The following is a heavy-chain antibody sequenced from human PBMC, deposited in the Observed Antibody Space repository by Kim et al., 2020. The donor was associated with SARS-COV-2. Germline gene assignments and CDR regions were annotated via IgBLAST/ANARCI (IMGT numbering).Heavy chain of an antibody. CDR1: GGSISSYY. D-gene: IGHD6-19*01. J-gene: IGHJ2*01. CDR3: ARLFGWYFRYFDL. V-gene: IGHV4-59*01. CDR2: IYYSGST. Sequence: SETLSLTCTVSGGSISSYYWSWIRQPPGKGLEWIGYIYYSGSTNYNPSLKSRVTISVDTSKNHFSLKLSSVTATDTAVYYCARLFGWYFRYFDLWGRGTL.